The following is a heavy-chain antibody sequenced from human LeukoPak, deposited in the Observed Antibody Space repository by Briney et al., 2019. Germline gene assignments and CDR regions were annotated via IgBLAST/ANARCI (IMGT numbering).Heavy chain of an antibody. V-gene: IGHV3-48*03. J-gene: IGHJ4*02. CDR3: ARASILE. Sequence: PGGSLRLSCAASGFAFSSYEMNWVRQAPGKGLEWVSYITNGGSITYYADSVQGRFTISRDNAKNSLHLQMNSLRAEDTAVYYCARASILEWGQGTLVTVSS. D-gene: IGHD2-21*01. CDR1: GFAFSSYE. CDR2: ITNGGSIT.